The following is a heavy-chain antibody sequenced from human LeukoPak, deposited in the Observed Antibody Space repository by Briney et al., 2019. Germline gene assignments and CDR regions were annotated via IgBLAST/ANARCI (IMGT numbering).Heavy chain of an antibody. V-gene: IGHV5-51*01. D-gene: IGHD6-6*01. J-gene: IGHJ6*03. CDR3: ARLGQQLVKPRYYYYYYMDV. CDR2: IYPGDSDT. Sequence: GESLKISCKGSGYSFTSYWIGWVRQMPGKGLEWMGIIYPGDSDTRYSPSFQGQVTISADKSISTAYLQWSSLKASDTAMYYCARLGQQLVKPRYYYYYYMDVWGKGTTVTVSS. CDR1: GYSFTSYW.